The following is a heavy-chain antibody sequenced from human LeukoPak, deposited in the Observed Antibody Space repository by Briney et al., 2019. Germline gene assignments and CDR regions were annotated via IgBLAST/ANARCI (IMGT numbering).Heavy chain of an antibody. CDR1: GFTFSSYA. V-gene: IGHV3-30*04. CDR3: AKGDNYYDTSGYYHVKALFDY. J-gene: IGHJ4*02. Sequence: GGSLRLSCGASGFTFSSYAMHWVRQAPGKGLEGVAGTSYNGNNKFYADSVKGRFSISRDNSKNTLYLQMDSLRAEDTAVYYCAKGDNYYDTSGYYHVKALFDYWGQGALVTVSS. CDR2: TSYNGNNK. D-gene: IGHD3-22*01.